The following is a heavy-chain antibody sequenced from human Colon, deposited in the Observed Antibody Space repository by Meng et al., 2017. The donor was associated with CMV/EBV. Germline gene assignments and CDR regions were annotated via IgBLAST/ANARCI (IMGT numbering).Heavy chain of an antibody. Sequence: LSCTVSGGSVSSGSYYWSWIRQPPGKGLEWIGYIYYSGSTNYNPSLKSRVTISVDTSKNQFSLKLSSVTAADTAVYYCARTPTVTTRYFDSWGQGTLVTVSS. CDR3: ARTPTVTTRYFDS. V-gene: IGHV4-61*01. D-gene: IGHD4-17*01. CDR1: GGSVSSGSYY. CDR2: IYYSGST. J-gene: IGHJ4*02.